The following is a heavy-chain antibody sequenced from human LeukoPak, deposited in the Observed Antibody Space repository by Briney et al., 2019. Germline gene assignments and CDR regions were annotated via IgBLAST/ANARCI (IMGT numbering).Heavy chain of an antibody. CDR2: ISAYNDNT. D-gene: IGHD3-10*01. Sequence: ASVKVSCKASGYTFTSYGISWVRQAPGQGLEWMGWISAYNDNTNYAQKLQGRVTMTTDASTTTAYLEMTGLTSDDTAVYYCAREINGAFDYWGQGTVVTVSS. CDR1: GYTFTSYG. CDR3: AREINGAFDY. J-gene: IGHJ4*02. V-gene: IGHV1-18*01.